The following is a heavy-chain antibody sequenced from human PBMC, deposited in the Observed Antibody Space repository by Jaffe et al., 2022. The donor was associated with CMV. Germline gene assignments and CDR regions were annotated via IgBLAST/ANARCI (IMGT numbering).Heavy chain of an antibody. D-gene: IGHD3-22*01. V-gene: IGHV3-43*01. CDR1: GFTFGDYN. CDR3: TKGGIVDSSAYYSDYFDY. J-gene: IGHJ4*02. CDR2: ISRDGGDT. Sequence: EVLLVESGGIVIQPGGSLRLSCAASGFTFGDYNLHWVRQTPGKGLEWVSLISRDGGDTYYADSVKGRFTISRDNSKNSLYLQMNGLTTEDTALYYCTKGGIVDSSAYYSDYFDYWGQGTLVTVSS.